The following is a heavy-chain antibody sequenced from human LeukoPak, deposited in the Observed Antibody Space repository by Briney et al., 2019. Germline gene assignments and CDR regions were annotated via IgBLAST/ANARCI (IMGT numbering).Heavy chain of an antibody. CDR3: AREPGDY. CDR1: GASISLYF. J-gene: IGHJ4*02. V-gene: IGHV4-4*07. CDR2: IDTPGRS. Sequence: PSETLSLTCTVSGASISLYFWSWIRQPAGRGLEWIGRIDTPGRSNPNPSPKSGITITVDTSQNRLSPQLHSVTAALTAGHHRAREPGDYWGQGALVTVSS.